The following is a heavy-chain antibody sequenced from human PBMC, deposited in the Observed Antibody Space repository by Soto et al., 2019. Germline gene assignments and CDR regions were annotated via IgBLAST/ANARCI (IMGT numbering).Heavy chain of an antibody. V-gene: IGHV3-33*01. CDR3: ARESGALTVTRYNWFDP. J-gene: IGHJ5*02. CDR2: IWYDGSNK. Sequence: QVQLVESGGGVVQPGRSLRLSCAASGFTFSSYGMHWVRQAPGKGLDWVAVIWYDGSNKYYADSVKGRFTISRDNSKNTLYLQMNSLRPEDTAVYYCARESGALTVTRYNWFDPWGQGTLVTVSS. D-gene: IGHD4-4*01. CDR1: GFTFSSYG.